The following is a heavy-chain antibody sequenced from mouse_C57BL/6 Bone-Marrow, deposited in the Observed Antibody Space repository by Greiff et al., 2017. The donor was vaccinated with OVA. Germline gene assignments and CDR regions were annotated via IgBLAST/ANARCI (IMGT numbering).Heavy chain of an antibody. D-gene: IGHD2-4*01. CDR2: ISSGGSYT. V-gene: IGHV5-6*01. CDR3: ARRGLRYYAMDY. CDR1: GFTFSSYG. J-gene: IGHJ4*01. Sequence: EVQVVESGGDLVKPGGSLKLSCAASGFTFSSYGMSWVRQTPDKRLEWVATISSGGSYTYYSDSVKGRFTISRDNAKNTLYLQMSSLKSEDTAMYYCARRGLRYYAMDYWGQGTSVTVSS.